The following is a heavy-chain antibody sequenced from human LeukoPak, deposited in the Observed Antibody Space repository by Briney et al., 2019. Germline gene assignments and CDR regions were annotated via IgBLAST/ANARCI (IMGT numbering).Heavy chain of an antibody. CDR1: GFTVSSNY. CDR2: IYSGGST. CDR3: AKEGFDS. J-gene: IGHJ4*02. V-gene: IGHV3-53*01. Sequence: GGSLRLSCAASGFTVSSNYMNWVRQAPGKGLEWVSVIYSGGSTYYADSVQGRFTISRDNPKNTLYLQMNSLRAEDTAVYYCAKEGFDSWGQGTLVTVSS.